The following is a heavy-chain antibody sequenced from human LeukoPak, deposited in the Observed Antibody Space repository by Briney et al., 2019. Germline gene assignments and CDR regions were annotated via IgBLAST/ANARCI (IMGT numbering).Heavy chain of an antibody. CDR1: GYTFTSYG. Sequence: ASVKVSCKASGYTFTSYGISWVRQAPGQGLEWMGWISAYNGKTNYAQKLQGRGTMTTDTSTSTAYMELRSLRSDDTAVYYCATSSTNYCGGDCYHEGDAFDIWGQGTMVTVSS. V-gene: IGHV1-18*01. CDR2: ISAYNGKT. J-gene: IGHJ3*02. CDR3: ATSSTNYCGGDCYHEGDAFDI. D-gene: IGHD2-21*02.